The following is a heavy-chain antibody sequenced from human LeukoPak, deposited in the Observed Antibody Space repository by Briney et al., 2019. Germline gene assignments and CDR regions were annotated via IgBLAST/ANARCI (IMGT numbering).Heavy chain of an antibody. CDR1: GFTFSSYS. J-gene: IGHJ1*01. Sequence: GGSLRLSCAASGFTFSSYSMNWVRQAPGKGLEWVSSISSSSSFIYYADSVKGRFTISRDNAKNSLYLQMNSLRAEDTAVYYCASLSGLRFKAEYVQHWGQGTLVTVSS. V-gene: IGHV3-21*01. D-gene: IGHD5-12*01. CDR3: ASLSGLRFKAEYVQH. CDR2: ISSSSSFI.